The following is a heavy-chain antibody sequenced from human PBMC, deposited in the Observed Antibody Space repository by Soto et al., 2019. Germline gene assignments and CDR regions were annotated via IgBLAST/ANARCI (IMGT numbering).Heavy chain of an antibody. V-gene: IGHV3-30-3*01. D-gene: IGHD3-10*01. CDR2: ISYDGSNK. CDR3: VKGGGSFNPGFDS. CDR1: GSTFDSYT. Sequence: PVGSLRLSCAASGSTFDSYTMHWVRQAPGKGLEWVALISYDGSNKYYADSVKGRFIISRDNSKNTVYLQVNSLRAEDTAVYYCVKGGGSFNPGFDSWGQGTLVTVSS. J-gene: IGHJ4*02.